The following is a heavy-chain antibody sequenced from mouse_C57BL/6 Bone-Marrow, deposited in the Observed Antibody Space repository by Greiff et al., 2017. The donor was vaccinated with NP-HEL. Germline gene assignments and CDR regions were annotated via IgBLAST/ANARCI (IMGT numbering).Heavy chain of an antibody. D-gene: IGHD1-1*01. CDR2: IWTGGGT. J-gene: IGHJ1*03. CDR3: ARLSPYYYGSSSYWYFDV. Sequence: QVQLKQSGPGLVAPSQSLSITCTVSGFSLTSYAISWVRQPPGKGLEWLGVIWTGGGTNYNSALKSRLSISKDNSKSQVFLKMNSLQTDDTARYYCARLSPYYYGSSSYWYFDVWGTGTTVTVSS. V-gene: IGHV2-9-1*01. CDR1: GFSLTSYA.